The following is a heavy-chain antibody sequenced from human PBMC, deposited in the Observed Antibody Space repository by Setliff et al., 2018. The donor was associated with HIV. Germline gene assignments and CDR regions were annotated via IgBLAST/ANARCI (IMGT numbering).Heavy chain of an antibody. Sequence: SVKVSCKASGDTFSRYAISWVRQAPGQGLGWMGGIIPILGEAKYAQKSQGTVTITADKSTSTVYMELSSLKSEDTAVYYCASAYDYYMDVWGKGTTVTVSS. CDR1: GDTFSRYA. CDR2: IIPILGEA. V-gene: IGHV1-69*10. J-gene: IGHJ6*03. CDR3: ASAYDYYMDV.